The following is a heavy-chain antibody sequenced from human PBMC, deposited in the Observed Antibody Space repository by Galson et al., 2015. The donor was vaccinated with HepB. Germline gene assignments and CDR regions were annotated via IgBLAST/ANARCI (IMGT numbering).Heavy chain of an antibody. CDR1: GFTFSSYS. Sequence: SLRLSCAASGFTFSSYSMNWVRQAPGKGLEWVSSISSSSSYIYYADSVKGRFTISRDNAKNSLYLQMNSLRAEDTAVYYCAREGGGDRYRRGWFDPWGQGTLVTVSS. J-gene: IGHJ5*02. V-gene: IGHV3-21*01. D-gene: IGHD2-21*02. CDR2: ISSSSSYI. CDR3: AREGGGDRYRRGWFDP.